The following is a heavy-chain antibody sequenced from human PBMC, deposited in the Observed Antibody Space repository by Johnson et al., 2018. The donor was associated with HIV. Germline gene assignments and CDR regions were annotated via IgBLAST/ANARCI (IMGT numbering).Heavy chain of an antibody. D-gene: IGHD2-8*01. Sequence: QVQLVESGGGVVQPGRSLRLSCAASGFTFSSYAMSWVRQAPGKGLEWVAVISYDGSNEYYAEFVKGRFTISRDNSKNTRYLEMNSLGAGDTAVYYYARHNGEQYDTFDIWGQGTMVTVSS. CDR3: ARHNGEQYDTFDI. CDR1: GFTFSSYA. J-gene: IGHJ3*02. V-gene: IGHV3-30*03. CDR2: ISYDGSNE.